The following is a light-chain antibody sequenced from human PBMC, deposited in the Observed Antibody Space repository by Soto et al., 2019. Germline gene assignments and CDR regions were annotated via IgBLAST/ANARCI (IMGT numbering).Light chain of an antibody. V-gene: IGLV1-51*01. CDR1: SSNIGNNY. Sequence: QSVLTQPPSVSATPGQKVTISCSGSSSNIGNNYVSWYQQLPGTAPKLLIYDNHKRPSGIPDRFSGSKSGTSATLGITGLQTGDEADYYCSSYTSSNTYVFGSGTKVTVL. CDR3: SSYTSSNTYV. J-gene: IGLJ1*01. CDR2: DNH.